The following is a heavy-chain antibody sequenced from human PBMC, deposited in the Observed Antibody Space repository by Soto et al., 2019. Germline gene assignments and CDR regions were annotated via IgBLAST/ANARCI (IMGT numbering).Heavy chain of an antibody. CDR3: ARAIAADPYYYYYGMDV. CDR1: GYSFTSYW. CDR2: IYPGDSDT. J-gene: IGHJ6*02. V-gene: IGHV5-51*01. Sequence: GESLKISCKGSGYSFTSYWIGWVRQMPGKGLEWMGIIYPGDSDTRYSPSFQGQVTISADKSISTAYLQWGSLKASDTAMYYCARAIAADPYYYYYGMDVWGQGTTVTVS. D-gene: IGHD6-13*01.